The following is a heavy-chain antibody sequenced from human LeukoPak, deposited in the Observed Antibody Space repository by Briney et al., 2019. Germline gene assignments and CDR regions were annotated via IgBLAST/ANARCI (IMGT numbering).Heavy chain of an antibody. V-gene: IGHV4-59*08. Sequence: SETLSLTCTVSGGSISSYYGSWIRHPPRKGLEGIGYIYYSGSTNYNPSLKSRVTISVDTSKNQFSLKLSSVTAADTAVYYCARHRARYYDSSGTTGDAFDIWGQGTMVTVSS. CDR3: ARHRARYYDSSGTTGDAFDI. J-gene: IGHJ3*02. CDR2: IYYSGST. CDR1: GGSISSYY. D-gene: IGHD3-22*01.